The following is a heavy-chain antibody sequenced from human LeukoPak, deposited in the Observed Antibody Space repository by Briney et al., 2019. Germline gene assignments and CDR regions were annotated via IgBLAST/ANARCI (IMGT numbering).Heavy chain of an antibody. Sequence: GASVKVSCKASGYTFTSYGISWVRQAPGQGLEWMGGIIPIFGTANYAQKFQGRVTITADKSTSTAYMELSSLRSEDTAVYYCARDSSGYYYSDAFDIWGQGTMVTVSS. J-gene: IGHJ3*02. CDR2: IIPIFGTA. CDR3: ARDSSGYYYSDAFDI. CDR1: GYTFTSYG. V-gene: IGHV1-69*06. D-gene: IGHD3-22*01.